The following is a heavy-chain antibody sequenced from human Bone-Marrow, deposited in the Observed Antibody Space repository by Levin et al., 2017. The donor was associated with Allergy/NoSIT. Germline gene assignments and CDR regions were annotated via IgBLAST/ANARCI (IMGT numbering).Heavy chain of an antibody. Sequence: ASVKVSCKASGYTFTNYGISWVRQAPGQGLEWMGWISAYNGNTNYAQNLQGRVTMTRDTSTSTAYMELRSLRSDDTAVYYCARGVGSGYSEGGWFDPWGQGTPVTVSS. CDR3: ARGVGSGYSEGGWFDP. CDR1: GYTFTNYG. J-gene: IGHJ5*02. V-gene: IGHV1-18*01. D-gene: IGHD3-3*01. CDR2: ISAYNGNT.